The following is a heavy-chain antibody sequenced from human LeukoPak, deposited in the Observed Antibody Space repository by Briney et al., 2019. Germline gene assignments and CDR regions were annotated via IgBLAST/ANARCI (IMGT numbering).Heavy chain of an antibody. Sequence: GGSLRLSCAAPGFSFNSYAMHWVRQAPGKGLEWVAVISYDGSNKYYADSVKGRFTISRDNSKNTLYLQMNSLRAEDTAVYYCARDSSGWYGGFDPWGQGTLVTVSS. CDR2: ISYDGSNK. CDR3: ARDSSGWYGGFDP. D-gene: IGHD6-19*01. CDR1: GFSFNSYA. J-gene: IGHJ5*02. V-gene: IGHV3-30-3*01.